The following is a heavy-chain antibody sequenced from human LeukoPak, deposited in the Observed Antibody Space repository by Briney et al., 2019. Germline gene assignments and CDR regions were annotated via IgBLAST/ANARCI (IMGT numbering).Heavy chain of an antibody. Sequence: GGSLRLSCAASGFTFSSYWMHWVRQAPGKGLVLVSRINSDGSSTSYADSVKGRFTISRDNAKNTLYLQMNSLRAEDTAVYYCARGVRVAAGYYYYYYMDVWGKGTTVTVSS. V-gene: IGHV3-74*01. D-gene: IGHD6-13*01. CDR1: GFTFSSYW. J-gene: IGHJ6*03. CDR3: ARGVRVAAGYYYYYYMDV. CDR2: INSDGSST.